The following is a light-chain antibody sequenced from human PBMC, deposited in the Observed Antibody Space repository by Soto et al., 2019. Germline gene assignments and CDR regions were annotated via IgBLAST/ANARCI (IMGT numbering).Light chain of an antibody. J-gene: IGLJ2*01. CDR2: DND. CDR1: SSNIGNNY. CDR3: ATWDSSLSVGV. Sequence: QSLRTRALSVSAAAGEDGPIFCSGSSSNIGNNYVFWYQQLPGTAPKLLIYDNDKRPSGIPDRFSGSKSGTSATLGITGLQTGDEADYYCATWDSSLSVGVFGGGTKVTV. V-gene: IGLV1-51*01.